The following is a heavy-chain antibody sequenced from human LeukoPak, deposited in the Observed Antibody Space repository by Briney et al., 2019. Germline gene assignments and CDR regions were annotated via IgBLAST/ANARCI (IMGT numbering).Heavy chain of an antibody. Sequence: GGSLRLSCAASGFTFSSHDMQWVRHVIGKGLEWVSAIGIAGDTHYSGSVKGRFTISRENAKNSLYLQMNSLRAGDTAVYYCARDPSGRGMDVWGQGTTVTVSS. CDR2: IGIAGDT. CDR3: ARDPSGRGMDV. J-gene: IGHJ6*02. D-gene: IGHD6-19*01. CDR1: GFTFSSHD. V-gene: IGHV3-13*01.